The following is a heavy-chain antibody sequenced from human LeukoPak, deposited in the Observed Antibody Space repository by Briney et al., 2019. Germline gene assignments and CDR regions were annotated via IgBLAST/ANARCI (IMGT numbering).Heavy chain of an antibody. J-gene: IGHJ4*02. V-gene: IGHV4-30-4*08. CDR2: IYYSGST. CDR1: GGSISSGDYY. CDR3: ARQVLEWLLPAFDY. D-gene: IGHD3-3*01. Sequence: SQTLSLTCTVSGGSISSGDYYWSWIRQPPGKGLEWIGYIYYSGSTYYNPSLKSRVTISVDTSKNQFSPKLSSVTAADTAVYYCARQVLEWLLPAFDYWGQGTLVTVSS.